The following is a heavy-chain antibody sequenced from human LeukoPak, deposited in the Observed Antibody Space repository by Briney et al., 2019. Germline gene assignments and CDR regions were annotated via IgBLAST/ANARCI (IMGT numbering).Heavy chain of an antibody. J-gene: IGHJ4*02. Sequence: GGSLRLSCAASGFTFSSHSMNWVRQAPGKGLDWVSSISSSGSYIYYADSVKGRFTVSRDNAKNSLYLQMNSLRGEATAVYYCARDLGPRTSCYDYWGQGALVTVSS. V-gene: IGHV3-21*01. D-gene: IGHD2-2*01. CDR2: ISSSGSYI. CDR3: ARDLGPRTSCYDY. CDR1: GFTFSSHS.